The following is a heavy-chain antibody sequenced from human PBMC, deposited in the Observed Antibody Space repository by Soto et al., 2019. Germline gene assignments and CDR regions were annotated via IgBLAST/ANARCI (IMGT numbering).Heavy chain of an antibody. J-gene: IGHJ6*02. CDR1: GFTFSSYG. V-gene: IGHV3-33*01. CDR3: ARDGTIPPRIMDD. CDR2: IWYDGSNK. Sequence: PGGSLRLSRAASGFTFSSYGMHWVRQAPGKGLERVAVIWYDGSNKYYADSVKGRFTISRDNSKNTLYLQMNSLRAEDTAVYYCARDGTIPPRIMDDWGQGTTVTVSS. D-gene: IGHD1-26*01.